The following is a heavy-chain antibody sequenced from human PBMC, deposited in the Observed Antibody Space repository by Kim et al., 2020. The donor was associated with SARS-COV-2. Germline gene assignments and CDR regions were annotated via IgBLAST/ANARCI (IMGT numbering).Heavy chain of an antibody. D-gene: IGHD6-19*01. Sequence: SETLSLTCAVYGGSFSGYYWSWIRQPPGKGLEWIGEINHSGSTNYNPSLKSRVTISVDTSKNQFSLKLSSVTAADTAVYYCASVESSGWYYFDYWGQGTLVTVSS. V-gene: IGHV4-34*01. CDR3: ASVESSGWYYFDY. CDR2: INHSGST. CDR1: GGSFSGYY. J-gene: IGHJ4*02.